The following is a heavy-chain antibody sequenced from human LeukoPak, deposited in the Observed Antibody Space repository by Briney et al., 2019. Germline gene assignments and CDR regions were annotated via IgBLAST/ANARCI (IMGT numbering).Heavy chain of an antibody. Sequence: GGSLRLSCAASGFTFSSHGMSWVRQAPGKGLEWVSTISGSGDNTYYADSVKGRFTISRDNSKNTLYLQMNSLRAEDTAVYYCAELGITMIGGVWGKGTTVTISS. CDR1: GFTFSSHG. D-gene: IGHD3-10*02. CDR3: AELGITMIGGV. CDR2: ISGSGDNT. J-gene: IGHJ6*04. V-gene: IGHV3-23*01.